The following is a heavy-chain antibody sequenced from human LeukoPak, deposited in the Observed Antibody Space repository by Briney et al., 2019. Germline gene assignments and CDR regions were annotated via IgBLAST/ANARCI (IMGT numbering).Heavy chain of an antibody. V-gene: IGHV3-74*01. D-gene: IGHD2-2*01. J-gene: IGHJ4*02. CDR1: GFTFNRFW. CDR2: TNSDGRTT. CDR3: AKGVFSSRSRTGFDY. Sequence: GGSLRLSCAASGFTFNRFWMHWVRQAPGKGLVWVSHTNSDGRTTYYADSVKGRFTISRDNSKNTLYLQMNSLRAEDTAVYYCAKGVFSSRSRTGFDYWGQGTLLTVSS.